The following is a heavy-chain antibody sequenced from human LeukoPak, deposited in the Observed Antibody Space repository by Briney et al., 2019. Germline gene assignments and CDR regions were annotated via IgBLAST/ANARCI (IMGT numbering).Heavy chain of an antibody. Sequence: GGSLRLSCAASGLSLSSNWMHWVRQAPGKGLVWVSRINPDGSTTTYADSVKGRFTISRDNARKMLFLQMNSLRAEDTAVYYCVRSRSGSLSDWGQGTLVTVSS. CDR2: INPDGSTT. CDR3: VRSRSGSLSD. D-gene: IGHD1-26*01. V-gene: IGHV3-74*01. J-gene: IGHJ4*02. CDR1: GLSLSSNW.